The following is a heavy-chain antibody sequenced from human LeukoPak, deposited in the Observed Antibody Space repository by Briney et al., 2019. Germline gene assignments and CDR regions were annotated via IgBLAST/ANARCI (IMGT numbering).Heavy chain of an antibody. CDR2: ISGSGDNT. CDR1: GFTFSNYA. D-gene: IGHD3-10*01. J-gene: IGHJ4*02. V-gene: IGHV3-23*01. Sequence: GGSLRLSCAASGFTFSNYAMSWVRQAPGKGLEWVSGISGSGDNTYYAGSVKGRFTISRDNSKNTLYLQMNSLRGEDTAVYYCANLMVRGVTNADYWGQGTLVTVSS. CDR3: ANLMVRGVTNADY.